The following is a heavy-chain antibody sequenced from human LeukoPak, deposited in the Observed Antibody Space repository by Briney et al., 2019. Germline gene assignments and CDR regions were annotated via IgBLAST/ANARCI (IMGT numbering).Heavy chain of an antibody. J-gene: IGHJ5*02. CDR2: ISYDGSNK. CDR1: GFTFSSYG. Sequence: PGGSLRLSCAASGFTFSSYGMHWVRQAPGKGLERVAVISYDGSNKYYADSVKGRFTISRDNSKNTLYLQMNSLRAEDTAVYYCAKEAVRGSSSWYDQYKSWFDPWGQGTLVTVSS. D-gene: IGHD6-13*01. V-gene: IGHV3-30*18. CDR3: AKEAVRGSSSWYDQYKSWFDP.